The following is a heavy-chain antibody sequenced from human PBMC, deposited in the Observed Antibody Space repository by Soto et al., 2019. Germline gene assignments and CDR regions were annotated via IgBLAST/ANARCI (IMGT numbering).Heavy chain of an antibody. CDR3: ARGRIFGVVITGRGYGMDV. V-gene: IGHV1-69*01. D-gene: IGHD3-3*01. CDR1: GGTFSSYA. J-gene: IGHJ6*02. Sequence: QVQLVQSGAEVKKPGSSVKVSCKASGGTFSSYAISWVRQAPGQGLEWMGGIIPIFGTANYAQKFQGRVTITADESTSTADMELSSLRSEDTAVYYCARGRIFGVVITGRGYGMDVWGQGTTVTVSS. CDR2: IIPIFGTA.